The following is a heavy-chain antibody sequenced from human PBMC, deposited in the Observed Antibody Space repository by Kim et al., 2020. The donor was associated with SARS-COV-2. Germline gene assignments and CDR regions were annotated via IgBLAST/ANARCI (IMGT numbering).Heavy chain of an antibody. CDR1: GFTFSSYG. D-gene: IGHD3-9*01. V-gene: IGHV3-33*01. J-gene: IGHJ3*02. CDR3: ARDIDWNYAFGI. Sequence: GGSLRLSCAASGFTFSSYGMHWVRQAPGKGLEWVAVIWYDGNNRNYGDSVKGRFTISRDNSKNTLYLQMNSLRAEDTAVYYCARDIDWNYAFGIWGQGTMVTVSS. CDR2: IWYDGNNR.